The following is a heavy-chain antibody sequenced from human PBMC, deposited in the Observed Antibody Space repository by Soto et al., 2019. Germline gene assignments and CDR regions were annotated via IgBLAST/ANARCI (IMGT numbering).Heavy chain of an antibody. J-gene: IGHJ4*02. V-gene: IGHV4-59*01. CDR2: LYYSGST. CDR3: SRMDSHEGLVYFDY. D-gene: IGHD2-2*03. Sequence: QVKLQESGPGLVKPSETLSLTCTVSDGSISGNYWSWVRQPPGKGREWIGYLYYSGSTKYNPSHKSRDAVSVRTFKNQYFLKLNSVSVADTGMYYCSRMDSHEGLVYFDYWGQGTLVTVSS. CDR1: DGSISGNY.